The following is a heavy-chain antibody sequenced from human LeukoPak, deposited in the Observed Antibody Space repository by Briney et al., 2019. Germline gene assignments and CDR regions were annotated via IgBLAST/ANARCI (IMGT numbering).Heavy chain of an antibody. V-gene: IGHV3-23*01. Sequence: PGGSLRLSCAASGFTFSNYAMSWVRQAPGKGLEWISTITSSGDSTHYADSVKGRFTISRDNSKNTLYLQMNSLRAEDTAVYYCAKLQSVAGYYYYYMDVWGKGTTVTVSS. CDR1: GFTFSNYA. J-gene: IGHJ6*03. CDR2: ITSSGDST. CDR3: AKLQSVAGYYYYYMDV. D-gene: IGHD6-19*01.